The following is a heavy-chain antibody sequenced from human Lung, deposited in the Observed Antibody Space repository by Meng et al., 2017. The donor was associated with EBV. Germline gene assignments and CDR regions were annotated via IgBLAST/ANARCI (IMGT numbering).Heavy chain of an antibody. V-gene: IGHV4-30-4*01. Sequence: QLQLQESGPGLVNPSQTLSLTCTVSGGSISSGDYYWSWIRQPPGKGLEWIGYIYYSGSTYYNPSLKSRVTISVDTSKNQFSLKLSSVTAADTAVYYCAREWCSGGSCYPDYWGQGTLVTVSS. D-gene: IGHD2-15*01. J-gene: IGHJ4*02. CDR2: IYYSGST. CDR1: GGSISSGDYY. CDR3: AREWCSGGSCYPDY.